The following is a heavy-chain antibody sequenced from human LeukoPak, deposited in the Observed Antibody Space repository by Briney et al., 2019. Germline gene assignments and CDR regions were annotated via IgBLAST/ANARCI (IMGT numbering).Heavy chain of an antibody. CDR3: ARIAAAGNWFDP. J-gene: IGHJ5*02. Sequence: SGPALVKPTQTLTLTCTFSGFSLSTSGMRVSWIRQPPGKALEWLARIDWDDDKFYSTSLKTRLTISEDTSKNQVVLTMTNMDPVDTATYYCARIAAAGNWFDPWGQGTLVTVSS. CDR1: GFSLSTSGMR. CDR2: IDWDDDK. V-gene: IGHV2-70*04. D-gene: IGHD6-13*01.